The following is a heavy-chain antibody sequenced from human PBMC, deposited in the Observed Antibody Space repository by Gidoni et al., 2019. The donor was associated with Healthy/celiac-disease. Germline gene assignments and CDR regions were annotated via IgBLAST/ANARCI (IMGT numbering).Heavy chain of an antibody. CDR1: GFTFRSYG. Sequence: QVQLVESGGGVVPPGRSLRLSCAAAGFTFRSYGMHWVRHAPGKGLEWVAVISYDGSNKYYADSVKVRFTISRDNSKNTLYLQMNSLRAEDTAVYYCAKDQHDYSNYFGDPNYYYYGMDVWGQGTTVTVSS. CDR3: AKDQHDYSNYFGDPNYYYYGMDV. CDR2: ISYDGSNK. D-gene: IGHD4-4*01. V-gene: IGHV3-30*18. J-gene: IGHJ6*02.